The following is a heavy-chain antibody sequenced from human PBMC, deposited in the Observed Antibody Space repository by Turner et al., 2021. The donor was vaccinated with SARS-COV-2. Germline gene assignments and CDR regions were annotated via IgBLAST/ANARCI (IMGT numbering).Heavy chain of an antibody. J-gene: IGHJ4*02. D-gene: IGHD3-22*01. CDR2: IYYSGST. CDR3: ARHKGDYDSSELLG. V-gene: IGHV4-39*01. Sequence: QLQLQESGPGLVKPSETLSLTCTVSGGSISSSSYYWGWIRQPPGKGLEWIGSIYYSGSTYYNPSLKSRGTISVDTSKNQFSLKLSSVTAAYTAVYYCARHKGDYDSSELLGWGQGTLVTVSS. CDR1: GGSISSSSYY.